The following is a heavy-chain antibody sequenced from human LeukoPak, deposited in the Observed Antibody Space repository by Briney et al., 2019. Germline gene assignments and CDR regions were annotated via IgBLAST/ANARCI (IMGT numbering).Heavy chain of an antibody. CDR3: ARLIPYYDSSGYSYGMDV. Sequence: GESLKISCKGSGYSFTSYWIGWVRQMPGKGLEWMGIIYPGDPDTRYSPSFQGQVTISADKSISTAYLQWSSLKASDTAMYYCARLIPYYDSSGYSYGMDVWGQGTTVTVSS. CDR1: GYSFTSYW. V-gene: IGHV5-51*01. CDR2: IYPGDPDT. D-gene: IGHD3-22*01. J-gene: IGHJ6*02.